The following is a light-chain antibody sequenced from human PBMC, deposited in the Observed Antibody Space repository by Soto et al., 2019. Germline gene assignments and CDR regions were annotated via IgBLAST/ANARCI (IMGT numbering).Light chain of an antibody. CDR3: QHYNSYSEA. V-gene: IGKV1-5*03. J-gene: IGKJ1*01. CDR1: QSTSSY. Sequence: DIQMTQSPSTLSASVGDRVTITCRASQSTSSYLAWYQQKPGKAPKLLIYKASDLESGVPSRFSGSGSGTEFTLTISSLQPDDFATYYCQHYNSYSEAFGQGTKVDIK. CDR2: KAS.